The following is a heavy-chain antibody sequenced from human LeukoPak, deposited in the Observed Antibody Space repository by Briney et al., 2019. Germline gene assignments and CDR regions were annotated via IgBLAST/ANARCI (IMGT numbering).Heavy chain of an antibody. CDR3: ARAREGSSWSLFDY. Sequence: PGGSLRLSCAASGFTFSSYAMHWVRRAPGKGLEWVAVISYDGSNKYYADSVKGRFTISRDNSKNTLYLQMNSLRAEDTAVYYCARAREGSSWSLFDYWGQGTLVTVSS. D-gene: IGHD6-13*01. J-gene: IGHJ4*02. CDR1: GFTFSSYA. V-gene: IGHV3-30-3*01. CDR2: ISYDGSNK.